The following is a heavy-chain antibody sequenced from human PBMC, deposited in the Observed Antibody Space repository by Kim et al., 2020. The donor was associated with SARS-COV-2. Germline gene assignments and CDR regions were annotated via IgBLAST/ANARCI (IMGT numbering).Heavy chain of an antibody. CDR3: VSRWLVQVS. D-gene: IGHD6-19*01. V-gene: IGHV3-23*01. CDR2: GERP. J-gene: IGHJ4*02. Sequence: GERPYCAASVKGRLTLSRNNSKNTLYRQMNSLRAEDTAVYYCVSRWLVQVSWGQGTLVTVSS.